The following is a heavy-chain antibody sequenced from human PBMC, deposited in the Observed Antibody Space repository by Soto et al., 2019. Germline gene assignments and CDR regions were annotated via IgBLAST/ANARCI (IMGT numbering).Heavy chain of an antibody. CDR3: AKDESSGFLVPTDH. D-gene: IGHD6-19*01. Sequence: GGSLRLSCAASGFTFSSYAMSWVRHAPGKGLEWVSVISGSGGSTHYADSVNGRFTISRDNFKNTMYLQMNSLRVDDTSVYFYAKDESSGFLVPTDHWGQGTLVTVSS. J-gene: IGHJ4*02. CDR2: ISGSGGST. V-gene: IGHV3-23*01. CDR1: GFTFSSYA.